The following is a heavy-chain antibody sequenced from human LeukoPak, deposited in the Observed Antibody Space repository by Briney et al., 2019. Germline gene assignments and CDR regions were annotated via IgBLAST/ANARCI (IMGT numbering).Heavy chain of an antibody. CDR2: ISAYNGNT. Sequence: ASVKVSCKASGYTLTSYGISWVRRAPRQGLDWMGWISAYNGNTNHAQKLQGTVTMTTETSTSTAYMELRRLRSDDTAVYYCARDSHSSGFNRAVDCWGQGTLVTVSS. V-gene: IGHV1-18*01. J-gene: IGHJ4*02. D-gene: IGHD3-22*01. CDR1: GYTLTSYG. CDR3: ARDSHSSGFNRAVDC.